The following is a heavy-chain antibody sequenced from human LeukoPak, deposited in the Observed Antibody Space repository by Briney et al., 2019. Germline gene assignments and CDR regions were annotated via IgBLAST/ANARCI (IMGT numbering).Heavy chain of an antibody. V-gene: IGHV3-23*01. Sequence: GGSLRLSCAASGFTFSSYAMSWVRQAPGKGLEWVSAISGSGGSTYYADSVKGRFTISRDNSKNTLYLQMNSLRAEDTAVYYCALYCSGGSCYSMGGAFDIWGQGTVVTVSS. CDR2: ISGSGGST. CDR3: ALYCSGGSCYSMGGAFDI. J-gene: IGHJ3*02. D-gene: IGHD2-15*01. CDR1: GFTFSSYA.